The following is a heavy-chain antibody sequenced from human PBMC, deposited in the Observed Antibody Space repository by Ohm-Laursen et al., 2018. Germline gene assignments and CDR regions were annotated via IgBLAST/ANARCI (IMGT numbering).Heavy chain of an antibody. Sequence: GSLRLSCSASGFTFSDYYMNWVRQAPGKGLEWVSSISSSSTIYYADSVKGRFTISRDNAKNSLYLQMNSLRAEDTAVYYCARIVYENFDYWGQGTLVTVSS. D-gene: IGHD1-14*01. CDR2: ISSSSTI. V-gene: IGHV3-69-1*01. CDR1: GFTFSDYY. J-gene: IGHJ4*02. CDR3: ARIVYENFDY.